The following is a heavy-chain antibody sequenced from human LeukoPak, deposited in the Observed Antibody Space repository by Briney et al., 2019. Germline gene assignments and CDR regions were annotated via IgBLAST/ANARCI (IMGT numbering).Heavy chain of an antibody. V-gene: IGHV4-59*12. Sequence: SETLSLTCTVSGGSISSYYWNWIRQPPGKGLEWIGYIYYSGSTNYNPSLKSRVTILVDTSKNQFSLKLSSVTAADTAVYYCARGDSSSWDIVGRYFDLWGRGTLVTVSS. D-gene: IGHD6-13*01. CDR2: IYYSGST. CDR1: GGSISSYY. CDR3: ARGDSSSWDIVGRYFDL. J-gene: IGHJ2*01.